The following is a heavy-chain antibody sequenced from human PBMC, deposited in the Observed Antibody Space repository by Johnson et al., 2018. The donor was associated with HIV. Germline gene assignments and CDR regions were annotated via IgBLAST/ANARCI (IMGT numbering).Heavy chain of an antibody. V-gene: IGHV3-30*18. CDR1: GFTFSSYG. CDR3: AKALGWELSI. Sequence: MQLVESGGGVVQPGRSLRLSCAASGFTFSSYGMHWVRQAPGKGLEWVAVISYDGSNKYYADSVKGRFTISRDNSKNTLYLQMNSLRAEDTAVYYCAKALGWELSIWGQGTMVTVSS. D-gene: IGHD1-26*01. J-gene: IGHJ3*02. CDR2: ISYDGSNK.